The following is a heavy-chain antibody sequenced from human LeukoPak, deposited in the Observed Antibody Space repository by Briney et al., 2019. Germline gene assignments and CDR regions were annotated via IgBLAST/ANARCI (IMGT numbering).Heavy chain of an antibody. CDR3: AKVALFSGYYPPFDY. J-gene: IGHJ4*02. CDR2: ISYDGSNE. D-gene: IGHD3-22*01. V-gene: IGHV3-30*18. Sequence: GRSLRLSCTASGFTFSNYGMHWVRQAPGKGLEWVAVISYDGSNEYYADSVKGRFTISRDNSRNTLFLQMNSLRPEDTAVYHCAKVALFSGYYPPFDYWGQGTLVTVSS. CDR1: GFTFSNYG.